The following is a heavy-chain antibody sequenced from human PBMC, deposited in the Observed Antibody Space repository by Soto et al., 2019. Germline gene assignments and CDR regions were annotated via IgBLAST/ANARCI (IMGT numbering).Heavy chain of an antibody. CDR2: ISGSGDST. CDR3: AKRQGGSYVRYYYYGMDV. D-gene: IGHD1-26*01. CDR1: GFTFSNYA. Sequence: EVQLLESGGGFVQPGGSLRLSCAASGFTFSNYAMSWVRQAPGKGLEWVLGISGSGDSTYYADSVKGRFTISRDNSKKRRDLQMNGLRAEDGAIYYCAKRQGGSYVRYYYYGMDVWGQGTTVTVSS. J-gene: IGHJ6*02. V-gene: IGHV3-23*01.